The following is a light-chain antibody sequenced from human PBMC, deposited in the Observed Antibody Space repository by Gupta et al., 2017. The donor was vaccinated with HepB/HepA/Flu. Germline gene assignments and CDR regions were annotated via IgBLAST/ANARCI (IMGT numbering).Light chain of an antibody. CDR2: GVS. CDR1: QNINSNF. J-gene: IGKJ1*01. CDR3: QQYGSSPRT. V-gene: IGKV3-20*01. Sequence: IVFTQSPGTLSLSPGERATLSCRASQNINSNFLAWYQQKPGQAPRLLIYGVSSRATGIPDRFSGSGSGTDFTLTISGLEPEDFAVYYCQQYGSSPRTFGQGTKVEIK.